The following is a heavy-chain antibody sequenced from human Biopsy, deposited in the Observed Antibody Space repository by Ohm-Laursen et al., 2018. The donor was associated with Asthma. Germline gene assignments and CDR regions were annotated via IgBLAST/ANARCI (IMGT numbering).Heavy chain of an antibody. V-gene: IGHV1-2*06. CDR2: ITPTSGGT. CDR1: GYSFTDYH. J-gene: IGHJ5*02. Sequence: VSSVKVSCKASGYSFTDYHLHWVRQAPGQGLEWMGRITPTSGGTTYAQKFQGRVTMTRDTSISTAYMELSRLTSDDTAVYYCARVQKSPGDRWFDPWGQGTLVTVSS. CDR3: ARVQKSPGDRWFDP. D-gene: IGHD7-27*01.